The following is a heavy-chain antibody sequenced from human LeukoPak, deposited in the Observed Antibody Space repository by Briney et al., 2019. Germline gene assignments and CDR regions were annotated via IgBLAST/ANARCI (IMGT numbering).Heavy chain of an antibody. D-gene: IGHD3-10*01. CDR1: GYSISSGYY. Sequence: SETLSLTCTVSGYSISSGYYWGWIRQPPGKGLEWIGSIYHSGSTYYNPSLKSRVTISVDTSKNQFSLKLSSVTAADTAVYYCAIGFRSGELFSPYFDYWGQGTLVTVSS. CDR3: AIGFRSGELFSPYFDY. J-gene: IGHJ4*02. CDR2: IYHSGST. V-gene: IGHV4-38-2*02.